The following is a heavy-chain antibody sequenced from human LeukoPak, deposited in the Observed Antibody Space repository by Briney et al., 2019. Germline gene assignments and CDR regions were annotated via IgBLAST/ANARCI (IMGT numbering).Heavy chain of an antibody. J-gene: IGHJ3*01. CDR2: ISGGGDVT. CDR1: DFSFITYA. D-gene: IGHD2-2*02. Sequence: TGGSLRLSCAASDFSFITYAMSWVRQAPGKGLEWVSTISGGGDVTYYADSVKGRFTISRDSAKNSLYLQMNSLRADDTAVYYCAMKAVPRPRLYDAFDFWGQGTVVTVSS. CDR3: AMKAVPRPRLYDAFDF. V-gene: IGHV3-23*01.